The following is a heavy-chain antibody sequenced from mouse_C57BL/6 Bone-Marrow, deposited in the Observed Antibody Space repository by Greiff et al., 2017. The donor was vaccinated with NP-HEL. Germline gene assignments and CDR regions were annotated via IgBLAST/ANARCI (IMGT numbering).Heavy chain of an antibody. CDR2: ISSGGSYT. J-gene: IGHJ4*01. V-gene: IGHV5-6*01. D-gene: IGHD1-1*01. Sequence: EVMLVESGGDLVKPGGSLKLSCAASGFTFSSYGMSWVRQTPDKRLEWVATISSGGSYTYYPDSVKGRFTISRDNAKNTLYLQMSSLKSEDTAMYYCARHGTTVDYYAMDYWGQGTSVTVSS. CDR1: GFTFSSYG. CDR3: ARHGTTVDYYAMDY.